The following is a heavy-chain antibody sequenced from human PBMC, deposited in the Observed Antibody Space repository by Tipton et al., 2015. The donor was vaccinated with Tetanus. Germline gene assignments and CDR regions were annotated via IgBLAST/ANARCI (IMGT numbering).Heavy chain of an antibody. CDR1: GGSISSSNYC. CDR3: ARRGGDFLTGYYDS. Sequence: TLSLTCTVSGGSISSSNYCWGWIRQPPGKGLEWIGRIYYSGSTSYNPSLKSRVTISVDTSKNQFSPELNSVTAADTAVYYCARRGGDFLTGYYDSWGQGTLVTVSS. CDR2: IYYSGST. D-gene: IGHD3-9*01. V-gene: IGHV4-39*01. J-gene: IGHJ4*02.